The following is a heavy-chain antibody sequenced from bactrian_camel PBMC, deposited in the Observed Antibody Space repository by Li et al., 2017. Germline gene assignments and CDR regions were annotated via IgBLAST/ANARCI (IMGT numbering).Heavy chain of an antibody. CDR1: GITEGTNC. CDR2: IMIVGATT. V-gene: IGHV3S54*01. J-gene: IGHJ4*01. CDR3: AADRVPATRRLLARAYNH. Sequence: HVQLVESGGGSVQAGGSLRLSCEVSGITEGTNCIGWFRQAPGKEREGVAAIMIVGATTYYADSVKGRFTISQDNAKNMVYLQVNSLKAEDTAMYYCAADRVPATRRLLARAYNHWGQGTQVTVS. D-gene: IGHD7*01.